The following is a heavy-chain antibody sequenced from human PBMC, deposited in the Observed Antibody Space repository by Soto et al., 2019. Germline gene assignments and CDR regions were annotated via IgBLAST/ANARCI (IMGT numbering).Heavy chain of an antibody. J-gene: IGHJ4*02. CDR3: ARRSTVTYDY. CDR2: FYYSQST. CDR1: GGSLTSNSYY. V-gene: IGHV4-39*01. Sequence: QLQLQESGPELVKPSETLSLNCTVSGGSLTSNSYYWGWIRRPPGKGLEWIGSFYYSQSTYFNPSLKSRVTISVETSKNQYSLKLSAVTAADTAVYYCARRSTVTYDYWGQGILVTVSS. D-gene: IGHD4-17*01.